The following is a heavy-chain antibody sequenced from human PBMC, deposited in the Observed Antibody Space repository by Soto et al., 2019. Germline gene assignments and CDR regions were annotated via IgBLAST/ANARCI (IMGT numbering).Heavy chain of an antibody. J-gene: IGHJ3*02. D-gene: IGHD6-6*01. V-gene: IGHV1-18*01. CDR3: ARDGRQFVTNSDTFAI. Sequence: QVQLVQSGPELKKPGASVKVSCKASGYTFRNYGINWVRQAPGQGLEWIGWISAYNGDTNYAPKFQGRVTMATDTPTSTAYMELRSLKSDDTAVYYCARDGRQFVTNSDTFAIWGQGTTVTVSP. CDR1: GYTFRNYG. CDR2: ISAYNGDT.